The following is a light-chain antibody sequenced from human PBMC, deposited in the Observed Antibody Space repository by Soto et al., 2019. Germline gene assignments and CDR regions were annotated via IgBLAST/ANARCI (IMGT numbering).Light chain of an antibody. Sequence: EIVLTQSPGTLSLSPGERATLSCRASQSVSGDYLAWYQQKPGQAPRLLIYSASSRATGIPDRFSGSGSGTDFTLTISNLEPEDFAVYYCQQHSHWPPWTFGQGTKVDIK. CDR2: SAS. V-gene: IGKV3D-20*02. J-gene: IGKJ1*01. CDR3: QQHSHWPPWT. CDR1: QSVSGDY.